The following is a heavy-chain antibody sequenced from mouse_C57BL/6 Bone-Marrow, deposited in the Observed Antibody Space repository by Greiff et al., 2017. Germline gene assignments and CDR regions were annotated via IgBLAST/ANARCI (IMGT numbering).Heavy chain of an antibody. D-gene: IGHD1-1*01. CDR2: IYPGSGST. CDR1: GYTFTSYW. CDR3: ARKGITTVIEY. J-gene: IGHJ2*01. V-gene: IGHV1-55*01. Sequence: QVQLKQPGAELVKPGASVKMSCKASGYTFTSYWITWVKQRPGQGLEWIGDIYPGSGSTNYNEKFKSKATLTVDTSSSTAYMQLSSLTSEDSAVYYCARKGITTVIEYWGQGTTLTVSS.